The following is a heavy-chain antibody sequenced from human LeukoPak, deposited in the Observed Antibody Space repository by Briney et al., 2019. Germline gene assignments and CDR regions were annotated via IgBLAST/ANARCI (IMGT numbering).Heavy chain of an antibody. J-gene: IGHJ4*02. V-gene: IGHV1-8*02. D-gene: IGHD3-10*01. CDR1: GFTFTGYS. Sequence: ASVKVSCKASGFTFTGYSLHWVRQATGQGLEWMGWMNPNSGNTGYAQKFQGRVTMTRNTSISTAYMELSSLRSEDTAVYYCARGRPLWFGELFKGRSFDYWGQGTLVTVSS. CDR3: ARGRPLWFGELFKGRSFDY. CDR2: MNPNSGNT.